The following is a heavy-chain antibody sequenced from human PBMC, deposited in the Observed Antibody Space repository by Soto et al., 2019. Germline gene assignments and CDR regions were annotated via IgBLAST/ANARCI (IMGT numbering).Heavy chain of an antibody. CDR1: GGTFSSYA. Sequence: ASVKVSCKASGGTFSSYAISWVRQAPGQGLEWMGGIIPIFGTANYAQKFQGRVTITEDESTSTAYMELSSLRSEDTAVYYCARVKYYYDTGGMDVWGQGTTVTVSS. D-gene: IGHD3-22*01. CDR3: ARVKYYYDTGGMDV. J-gene: IGHJ6*02. CDR2: IIPIFGTA. V-gene: IGHV1-69*13.